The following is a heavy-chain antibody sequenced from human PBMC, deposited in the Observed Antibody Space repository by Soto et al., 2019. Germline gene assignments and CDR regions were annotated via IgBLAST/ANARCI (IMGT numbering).Heavy chain of an antibody. V-gene: IGHV4-30-4*01. CDR2: IYYSGST. J-gene: IGHJ5*02. CDR3: AREREDSSGYGYWFDP. Sequence: SETLSLTCTVSGGSIISGDYYFSCIRQRPWKGLELIGYIYYSGSTYYNPSLKSRVTISVDTSKNQFSLKLSSVTAADTAVYYCAREREDSSGYGYWFDPWGQGTLVTVSS. D-gene: IGHD3-22*01. CDR1: GGSIISGDYY.